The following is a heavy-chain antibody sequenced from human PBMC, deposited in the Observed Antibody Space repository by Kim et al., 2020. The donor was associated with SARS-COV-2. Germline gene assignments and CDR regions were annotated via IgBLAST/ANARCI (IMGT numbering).Heavy chain of an antibody. J-gene: IGHJ3*02. D-gene: IGHD1-26*01. CDR3: AKPFFASGVGVDVFDI. Sequence: GGSLRLFCAASGFTFSSYAMSWVRQAPGKGLEWVSTISNSGGSTYYADSVKGRFTISRDNSKNTLYLQMNSLRAEDTALYYCAKPFFASGVGVDVFDIWGQGTMVTVSS. CDR1: GFTFSSYA. V-gene: IGHV3-23*01. CDR2: ISNSGGST.